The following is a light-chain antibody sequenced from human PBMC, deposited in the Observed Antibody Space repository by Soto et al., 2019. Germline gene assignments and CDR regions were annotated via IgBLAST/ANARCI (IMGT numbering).Light chain of an antibody. Sequence: DIQMTQFPSSLSASVGDRVTITCRSSQTIRVYLNWYQHRPGKAPTVLIYGATKLQSGVSPRFSASVSGTESTLTINNLQPEDIATYFCQQSYNSAWTFGQGTRV. CDR1: QTIRVY. CDR3: QQSYNSAWT. V-gene: IGKV1-39*01. J-gene: IGKJ1*01. CDR2: GAT.